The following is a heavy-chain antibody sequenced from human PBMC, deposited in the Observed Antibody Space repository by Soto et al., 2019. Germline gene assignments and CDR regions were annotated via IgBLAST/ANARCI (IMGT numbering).Heavy chain of an antibody. J-gene: IGHJ3*01. D-gene: IGHD4-17*01. CDR3: ARRFIHDNGGNHDSLDV. Sequence: QVQLVQSGAEVKKPGSSVKVSCKASGGTFRNYAFSWVRQAPGQGLEWMGEVIPIFGTTPYAQKFQGRGTITADESTNTAYMELSSLRSEDTAVYYCARRFIHDNGGNHDSLDVWGQGTMVTVAS. CDR2: VIPIFGTT. V-gene: IGHV1-69*01. CDR1: GGTFRNYA.